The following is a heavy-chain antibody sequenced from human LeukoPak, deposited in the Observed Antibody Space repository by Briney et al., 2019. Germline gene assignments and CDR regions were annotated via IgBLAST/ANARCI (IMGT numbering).Heavy chain of an antibody. Sequence: QSGGSLRLSCAASGFTFTSYSMSWVRQAPGKGLEWVSRIASDGSSTTYADSVKGRFSISRDNAKNTLYLQMNSLRVEDTAVYYCARGRPHGNDYWGQGTLVTVSS. D-gene: IGHD4-23*01. V-gene: IGHV3-74*01. CDR1: GFTFTSYS. CDR3: ARGRPHGNDY. CDR2: IASDGSST. J-gene: IGHJ4*02.